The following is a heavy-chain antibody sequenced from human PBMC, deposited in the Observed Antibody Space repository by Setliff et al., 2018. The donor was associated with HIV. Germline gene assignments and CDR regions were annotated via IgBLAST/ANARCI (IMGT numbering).Heavy chain of an antibody. CDR3: ARDLRGTQSSDY. J-gene: IGHJ4*02. D-gene: IGHD1-1*01. CDR1: GGSITSSY. CDR2: IYTSGST. V-gene: IGHV4-4*07. Sequence: SETLSLTCTVSGGSITSSYWSWIRQPAGKGPEWIGRIYTSGSTNYNPSLKSRVTMSIDTSKKQFSLKLASVTAADTAVYYCARDLRGTQSSDYWGQGTLVTVSS.